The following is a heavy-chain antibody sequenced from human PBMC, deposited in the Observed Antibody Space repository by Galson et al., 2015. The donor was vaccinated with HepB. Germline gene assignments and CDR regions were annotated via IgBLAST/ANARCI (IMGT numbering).Heavy chain of an antibody. CDR3: AKGGPEYYFDY. CDR2: VNSDGSST. V-gene: IGHV3-74*01. CDR1: GFTFSGYW. D-gene: IGHD2/OR15-2a*01. Sequence: SLRLSCAASGFTFSGYWMHWVRQAPGKGLVWVSRVNSDGSSTNYADSVKGRFTISRDNAKNTLYLQMNSLRAEDTAVYYCAKGGPEYYFDYWGPGTLVTVSS. J-gene: IGHJ4*02.